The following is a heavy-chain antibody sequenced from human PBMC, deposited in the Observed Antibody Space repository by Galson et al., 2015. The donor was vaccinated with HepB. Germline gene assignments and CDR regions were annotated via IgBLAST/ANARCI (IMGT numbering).Heavy chain of an antibody. Sequence: SVKVSCKASGGTFSSYAISWVRQAPGQGLEWMGRIIPILGIANYAQKFQGRVTITADKSTSTAYMELSGLRSEDTAAYYCAISITMIVVAWTDYWGQGTLVTVSS. CDR3: AISITMIVVAWTDY. CDR2: IIPILGIA. J-gene: IGHJ4*02. D-gene: IGHD3-22*01. CDR1: GGTFSSYA. V-gene: IGHV1-69*04.